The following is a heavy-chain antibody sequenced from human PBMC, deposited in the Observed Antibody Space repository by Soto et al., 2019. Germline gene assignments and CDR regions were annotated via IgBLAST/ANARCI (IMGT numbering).Heavy chain of an antibody. CDR1: GGSFSGYY. CDR3: AGFESGYDWVDY. CDR2: INHSGST. Sequence: SETLSLTCAVYGGSFSGYYWSWIRQPPGKGLEWIGEINHSGSTNYNPSPKSRVTISVDTSKNQFSRKLSSVTAADTAVYYCAGFESGYDWVDYWGQGTLVTVSS. J-gene: IGHJ4*02. D-gene: IGHD5-12*01. V-gene: IGHV4-34*01.